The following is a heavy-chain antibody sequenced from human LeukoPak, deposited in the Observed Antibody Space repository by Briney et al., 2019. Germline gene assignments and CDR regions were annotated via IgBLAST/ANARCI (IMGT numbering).Heavy chain of an antibody. J-gene: IGHJ4*02. CDR2: IIPIFGTA. CDR3: ARVAVAATGGFDY. CDR1: GGTFSSYA. V-gene: IGHV1-69*13. Sequence: SVKVSCKASGGTFSSYAISWVRQAPGQGLEWMGGIIPIFGTANYAQKFQGRVTITAGESTSTAYMELSSLRSEDTAVYYCARVAVAATGGFDYWGQGTLVTVSS. D-gene: IGHD6-19*01.